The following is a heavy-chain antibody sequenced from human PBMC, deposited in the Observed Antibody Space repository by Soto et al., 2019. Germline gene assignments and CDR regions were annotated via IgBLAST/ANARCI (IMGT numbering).Heavy chain of an antibody. V-gene: IGHV3-53*04. CDR2: IYSGGST. CDR3: ARGSGSVYYYGSGSYYLFGSSSPDYYYMDV. J-gene: IGHJ6*03. Sequence: GGSLRLSCAASGFTVSSNYMSWVRQAPGKGLEWVSVIYSGGSTYYADSVKGRFTISRHNSKNTLYLQMNSLRAEDTAVYYCARGSGSVYYYGSGSYYLFGSSSPDYYYMDVWGKGTTVTVSS. D-gene: IGHD3-10*01. CDR1: GFTVSSNY.